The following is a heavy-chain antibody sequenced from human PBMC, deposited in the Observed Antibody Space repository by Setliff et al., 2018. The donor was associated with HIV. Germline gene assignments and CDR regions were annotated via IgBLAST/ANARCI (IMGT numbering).Heavy chain of an antibody. Sequence: PSETLSLTCGIYGGSFSDYYWSWIRQPPGKGLEWIGEIDHRGRPKYNPSLNSRVTISVDTSKSQFSLKLSSVTAADTALYYCARGSDYIWGNYRFPFDYWGQGTLVTVSS. CDR3: ARGSDYIWGNYRFPFDY. CDR1: GGSFSDYY. D-gene: IGHD3-16*02. J-gene: IGHJ4*02. CDR2: IDHRGRP. V-gene: IGHV4-34*01.